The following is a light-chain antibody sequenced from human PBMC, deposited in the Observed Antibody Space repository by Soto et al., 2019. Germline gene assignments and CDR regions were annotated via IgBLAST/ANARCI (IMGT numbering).Light chain of an antibody. V-gene: IGKV3-15*01. CDR1: QSVSSK. CDR3: MQSIELPRT. CDR2: FAS. J-gene: IGKJ1*01. Sequence: EIVMTQSPATLSVSPGERATLSCRASQSVSSKLAWFQQKPGQAPRLLIYFASTRATDIPARFSGSGSGTDFTLKISRVEAEDVGVYYCMQSIELPRTFGQGTKVEIK.